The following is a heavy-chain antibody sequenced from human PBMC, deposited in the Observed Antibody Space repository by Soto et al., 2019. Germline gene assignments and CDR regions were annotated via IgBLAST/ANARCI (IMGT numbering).Heavy chain of an antibody. V-gene: IGHV3-30*18. D-gene: IGHD5-18*01. CDR3: AKGQGRRIQLWSNPSSYNWFDP. CDR2: ISYDGSNK. Sequence: GGSLRLSCAASGFTFSSYGMHWVRQAPGKGLEWVAVISYDGSNKYYADSVKGRFTISRDNSKNTLYLQMNSLRAEDTAVYYCAKGQGRRIQLWSNPSSYNWFDPWGQGTLVTVSS. J-gene: IGHJ5*02. CDR1: GFTFSSYG.